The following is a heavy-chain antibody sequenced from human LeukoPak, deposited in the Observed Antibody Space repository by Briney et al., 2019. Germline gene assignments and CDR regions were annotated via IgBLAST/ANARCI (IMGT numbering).Heavy chain of an antibody. CDR3: ARDGGPLGYCSSTSCYTGNRFDP. V-gene: IGHV1-46*01. D-gene: IGHD2-2*02. CDR1: GYTFTSYY. J-gene: IGHJ5*02. CDR2: INPSGGST. Sequence: ASVKVSCKASGYTFTSYYMHWVRQAPGQGLEWMGIINPSGGSTSYAQKFQGRVTMTRDTSTSTVYMELSSLRSEDTAVYYCARDGGPLGYCSSTSCYTGNRFDPWGQGTLVTVSS.